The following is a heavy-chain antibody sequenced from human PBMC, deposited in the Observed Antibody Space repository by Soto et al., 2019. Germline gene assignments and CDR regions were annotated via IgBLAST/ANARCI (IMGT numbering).Heavy chain of an antibody. CDR2: ISWNSGSI. V-gene: IGHV3-9*01. CDR3: AKDTRRKYYYYYMDV. CDR1: GFTFDDYA. Sequence: GGSLRLSCAASGFTFDDYAMHWVRQAPGKGLEWVSGISWNSGSIGYADSVKGRFTISRDNAKNSLYLQMNSLRAEDTALYYCAKDTRRKYYYYYMDVWGKGTTVTVSS. J-gene: IGHJ6*03.